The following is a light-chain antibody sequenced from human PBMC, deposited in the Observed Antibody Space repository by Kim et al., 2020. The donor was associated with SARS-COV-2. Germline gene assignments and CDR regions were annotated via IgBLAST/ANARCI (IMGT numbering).Light chain of an antibody. Sequence: DIVMTQSPLSLPVTPGEPASISCRSSQSLLHSNGYNYLDWYLQKPGQSPQLLIYLGSNRASGVTDRFGGSGSGTDFTLKISRVEAEDVGVYYCMQALQTPYTFGQGTKLEI. V-gene: IGKV2-28*01. CDR2: LGS. CDR3: MQALQTPYT. J-gene: IGKJ2*01. CDR1: QSLLHSNGYNY.